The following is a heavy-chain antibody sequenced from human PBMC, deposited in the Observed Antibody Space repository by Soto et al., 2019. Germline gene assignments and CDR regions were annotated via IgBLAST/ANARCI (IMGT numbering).Heavy chain of an antibody. Sequence: GGSLRLSCEASGFTFDDHAMHWVRQAPGKGLEWVSGISWNSGGIGYADSVKGRFTISRDNAKNSLYLQMNSLRAGDTALYYCVKDRKGDYAGTYFDYWGQGTLVTVSS. CDR2: ISWNSGGI. V-gene: IGHV3-9*01. CDR3: VKDRKGDYAGTYFDY. D-gene: IGHD4-17*01. CDR1: GFTFDDHA. J-gene: IGHJ4*02.